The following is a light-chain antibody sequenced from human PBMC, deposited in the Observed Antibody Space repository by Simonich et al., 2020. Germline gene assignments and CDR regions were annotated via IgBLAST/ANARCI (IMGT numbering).Light chain of an antibody. Sequence: EIVMTQSPATLSVSPGERATLSRRASQSVRSNLAWYQQKPGQAPRLLIYGASTRATGSPARFSGSGSGTEFTLTISSLQSEDFAVYYCQQYNNWPRTFGQGTKVEIK. V-gene: IGKV3-15*01. CDR3: QQYNNWPRT. CDR2: GAS. J-gene: IGKJ1*01. CDR1: QSVRSN.